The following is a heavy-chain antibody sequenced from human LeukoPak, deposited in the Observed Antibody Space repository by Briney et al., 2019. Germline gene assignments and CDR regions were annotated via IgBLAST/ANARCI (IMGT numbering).Heavy chain of an antibody. CDR3: VRGLNRNDYGDYGY. D-gene: IGHD4-17*01. J-gene: IGHJ4*02. CDR1: GGSISSSSYY. CDR2: IYHTGST. Sequence: SETLSLTCTVSGGSISSSSYYWSWIRQPPGKGLEWIGYIYHTGSTSYNPSLKGRVTISVDTSKNQFSLKLSSVTAADTAVYYCVRGLNRNDYGDYGYWGQGTLVTVSS. V-gene: IGHV4-61*01.